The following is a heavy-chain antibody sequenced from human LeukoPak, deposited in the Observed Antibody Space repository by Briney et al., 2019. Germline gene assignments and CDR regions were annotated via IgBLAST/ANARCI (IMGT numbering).Heavy chain of an antibody. Sequence: RGSLRLSCAASGFTFSSYGMHGVRQAPGKGLEWVAVTWYDGSNKYYADSVKGRFTISRDNSKNTLYLQMNSLRAEDTAVYYCARDKDIFSGMGIWGQGTTVTVSS. CDR1: GFTFSSYG. CDR3: ARDKDIFSGMGI. D-gene: IGHD2-15*01. CDR2: TWYDGSNK. V-gene: IGHV3-33*01. J-gene: IGHJ6*02.